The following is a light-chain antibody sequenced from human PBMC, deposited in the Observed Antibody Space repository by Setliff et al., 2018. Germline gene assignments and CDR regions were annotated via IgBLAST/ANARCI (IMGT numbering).Light chain of an antibody. J-gene: IGLJ2*01. CDR3: YSYAGGDTYAI. CDR2: EVT. Sequence: SVLTQPASVSGSPGQSITISCTGTSNDIGYYNFVSWYQQYPGKHPKLLIYEVTKRPSGVSNRFSGSKSVNTASLTISGLQAEDEGDYYCYSYAGGDTYAIFGGGTKVTVL. V-gene: IGLV2-23*02. CDR1: SNDIGYYNF.